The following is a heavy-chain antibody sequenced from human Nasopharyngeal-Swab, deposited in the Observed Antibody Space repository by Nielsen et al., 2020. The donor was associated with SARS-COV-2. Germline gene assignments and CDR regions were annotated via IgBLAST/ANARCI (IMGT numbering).Heavy chain of an antibody. CDR1: GYTFTDES. J-gene: IGHJ4*02. V-gene: IGHV7-4-1*02. CDR2: INTNTAKP. CDR3: ARGGPIDF. Sequence: ASVKVSCKASGYTFTDESLNWVRQAPGQGLEWMGWINTNTAKPTYAQALTGRFVFSLDTSVSTAYLQISSLKTEDTAFYYCARGGPIDFWGQGTLVSVSS. D-gene: IGHD1-26*01.